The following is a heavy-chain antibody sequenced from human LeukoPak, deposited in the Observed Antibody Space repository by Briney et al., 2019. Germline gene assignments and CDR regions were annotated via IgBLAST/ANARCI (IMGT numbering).Heavy chain of an antibody. CDR1: GSTVSSNY. Sequence: GGSLRLSXAASGSTVSSNYMSWVRQAPGKGLEWVSVIYSSDTYYADSVKGRFTISRDNSKNTLYLQMNSLRVEDTAVYYCAGGSYFDYWGQGTLVTVSS. CDR3: AGGSYFDY. J-gene: IGHJ4*02. CDR2: IYSSDT. V-gene: IGHV3-53*01.